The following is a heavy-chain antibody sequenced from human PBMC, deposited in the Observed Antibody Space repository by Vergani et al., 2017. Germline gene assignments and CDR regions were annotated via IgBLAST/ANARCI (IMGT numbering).Heavy chain of an antibody. J-gene: IGHJ1*01. V-gene: IGHV1-69-2*01. CDR3: ARVMGERGRSSSWYPAEYFQH. CDR1: GYTFTDHY. D-gene: IGHD6-13*01. CDR2: VDPEDGET. Sequence: EVQLVQSGAEVKKPGATMKISCKVSGYTFTDHYMHWVKQAPGKGLEWMGLVDPEDGETIYAEKFKGRVTIAADTSTDTAHLELSSLRSEETAVYYCARVMGERGRSSSWYPAEYFQHWGQGTLVTVSS.